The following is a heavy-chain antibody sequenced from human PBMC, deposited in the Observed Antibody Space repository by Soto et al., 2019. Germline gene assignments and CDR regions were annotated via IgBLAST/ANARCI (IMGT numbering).Heavy chain of an antibody. CDR3: VRDGSSGWYYYGMDV. CDR2: IYMNGST. CDR1: GGPISSYY. V-gene: IGHV4-4*07. D-gene: IGHD6-19*01. Sequence: QVQLQESGPGLVKPSETLSLTCTVSGGPISSYYWSWIRQPAGKGLEWIGRIYMNGSTNYNPSLKSRVTVSVDTSKSQFSLMLNSVTAADTAVXXXVRDGSSGWYYYGMDVWGQGTPX. J-gene: IGHJ6*02.